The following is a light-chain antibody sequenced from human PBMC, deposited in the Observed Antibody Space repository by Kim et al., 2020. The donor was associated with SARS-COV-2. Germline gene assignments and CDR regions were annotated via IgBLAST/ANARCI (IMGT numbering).Light chain of an antibody. V-gene: IGLV1-40*01. Sequence: VTNTCTWSSTYNWAGNDVDWYQQLPGTAPKLLIYGNSKRPSGVPDRFSGSKSGTSASLAITGLQAEDEADYYCQSYDSSLSGGVFGGGTQLTVL. J-gene: IGLJ3*02. CDR1: STYNWAGND. CDR2: GNS. CDR3: QSYDSSLSGGV.